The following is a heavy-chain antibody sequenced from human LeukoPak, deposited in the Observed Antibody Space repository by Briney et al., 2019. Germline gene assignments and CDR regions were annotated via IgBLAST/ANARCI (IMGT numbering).Heavy chain of an antibody. Sequence: GGSLRLSCVASGFTFTDYYMTWIRQAPGMGLEWISYISRSGITIKYADSVKGRFTISRDNAKNTLYLQMNSLRAEDTAVYYCGGQLLWFGELRVPDYWGQGTLVTVSS. D-gene: IGHD3-10*01. V-gene: IGHV3-11*01. CDR2: ISRSGITI. CDR1: GFTFTDYY. CDR3: GGQLLWFGELRVPDY. J-gene: IGHJ4*02.